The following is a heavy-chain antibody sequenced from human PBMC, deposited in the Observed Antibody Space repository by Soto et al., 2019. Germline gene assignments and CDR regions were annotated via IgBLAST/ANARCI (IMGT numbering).Heavy chain of an antibody. CDR3: ARGYGNDWDWFDY. Sequence: EVHLVESGGDLVQPGGSLRLSCIASGFTFSSHWMHWVRQAPGKGLVWVSRVNSDGRSTTYADSVKGRFTISRDNAKNTLHLQMNSLRAEDTGVYYCARGYGNDWDWFDYWGQGTQVAVSA. V-gene: IGHV3-74*03. J-gene: IGHJ4*02. D-gene: IGHD3-9*01. CDR1: GFTFSSHW. CDR2: VNSDGRST.